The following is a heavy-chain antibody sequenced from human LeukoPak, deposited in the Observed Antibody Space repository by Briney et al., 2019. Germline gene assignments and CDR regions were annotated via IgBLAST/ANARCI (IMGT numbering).Heavy chain of an antibody. V-gene: IGHV3-30*18. CDR1: RFTFSNYG. Sequence: GGSLRLSCAASRFTFSNYGMHWVRQAPGKGLEWVAIISYDGSNKYYADSVKGRFTISRDNSKNTLYLQMNSLRVEDSAVYYCAKTGNYNWNGFDYWGQGTLVTVSS. CDR2: ISYDGSNK. CDR3: AKTGNYNWNGFDY. D-gene: IGHD1-20*01. J-gene: IGHJ4*02.